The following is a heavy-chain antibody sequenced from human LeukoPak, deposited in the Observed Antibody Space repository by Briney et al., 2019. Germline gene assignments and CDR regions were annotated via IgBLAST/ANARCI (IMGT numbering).Heavy chain of an antibody. J-gene: IGHJ4*02. V-gene: IGHV3-23*01. D-gene: IGHD6-13*01. CDR2: ISGSGGST. Sequence: GGSLRLSCAASGFTFSSYAMSWVRQAPGKGLEWVSAISGSGGSTYYADSVKGRFTISRDNSKNTLYLQMNSLRTVDTAVYYCAKEFRGLLPYSSTWYPFDYWGQGTLVTVSS. CDR3: AKEFRGLLPYSSTWYPFDY. CDR1: GFTFSSYA.